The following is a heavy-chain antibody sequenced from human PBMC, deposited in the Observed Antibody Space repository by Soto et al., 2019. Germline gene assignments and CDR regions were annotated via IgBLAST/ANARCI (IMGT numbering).Heavy chain of an antibody. D-gene: IGHD2-8*01. CDR3: ARGRSNQYESSPPPKFDP. CDR1: GFTFSTYD. CDR2: IGTIGDT. V-gene: IGHV3-13*01. Sequence: GGSLRLSCAASGFTFSTYDMHWVRQATGKGLEWVSAIGTIGDTYYLDSVKGRFTISRENAKNSLYLQMNSLRAGDTAVYYCARGRSNQYESSPPPKFDPWGRGTLVTVSS. J-gene: IGHJ5*02.